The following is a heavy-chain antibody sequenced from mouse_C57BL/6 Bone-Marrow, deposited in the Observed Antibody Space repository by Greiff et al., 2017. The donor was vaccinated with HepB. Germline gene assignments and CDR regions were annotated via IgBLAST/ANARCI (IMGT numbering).Heavy chain of an antibody. D-gene: IGHD3-2*02. CDR3: ARYAAQAHFDY. V-gene: IGHV7-3*01. J-gene: IGHJ2*01. Sequence: EVKVEESGGGLVQPGGSLSLSCAASGFTFTDYYMSWVRQPPGKALEWLGFIRNKANGYTTEYSASVKGRFTISRDNSQSILYLQMNALRAEDSATYYCARYAAQAHFDYWGQGTTLTVSS. CDR1: GFTFTDYY. CDR2: IRNKANGYTT.